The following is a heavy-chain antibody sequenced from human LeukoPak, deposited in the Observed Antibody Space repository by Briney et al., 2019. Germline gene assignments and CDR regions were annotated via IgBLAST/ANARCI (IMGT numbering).Heavy chain of an antibody. CDR1: GGSFSGYY. CDR3: AVGSMITFGGVIMSPFDP. CDR2: INHSGST. D-gene: IGHD3-16*02. J-gene: IGHJ5*02. Sequence: PSETLSLTCAVYGGSFSGYYWSWIRQPPGKGLEWIGKINHSGSTNYNPSLKSRVTISVDTSKNQFSLKLSSVTAADTAVYYCAVGSMITFGGVIMSPFDPWGQGTLVTVSS. V-gene: IGHV4-34*01.